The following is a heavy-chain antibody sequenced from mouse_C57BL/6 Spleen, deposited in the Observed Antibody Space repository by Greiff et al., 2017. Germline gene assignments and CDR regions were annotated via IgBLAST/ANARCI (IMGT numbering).Heavy chain of an antibody. V-gene: IGHV1-59*01. J-gene: IGHJ1*03. D-gene: IGHD1-1*01. Sequence: QVQLQQPGAELVRPGTSVKLSCKASGYTFTSYWMHWVKQRPGQGLEWIGVIDPSDSYTNYNQKFKGKATLTVDPSSSTAYMQLSSLTSEDSAVYYCAHGGGFITTVVGYFDVWGTGTTVTVSS. CDR2: IDPSDSYT. CDR1: GYTFTSYW. CDR3: AHGGGFITTVVGYFDV.